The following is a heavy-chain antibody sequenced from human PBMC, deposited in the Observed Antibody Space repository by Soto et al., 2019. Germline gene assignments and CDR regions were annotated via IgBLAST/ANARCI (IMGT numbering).Heavy chain of an antibody. D-gene: IGHD6-13*01. V-gene: IGHV3-30*18. CDR1: GFTFSSYG. CDR2: ISYDGSNK. Sequence: QVQLVESGGGVVQPGRSLRLSCAASGFTFSSYGMHWVRQAPGKGLEWVAVISYDGSNKYYADSVKGRFTISRDNPKNTLYQQMNSLRAEDTAVYYCAKAANSSPFDYWGQGTLVTVSS. J-gene: IGHJ4*02. CDR3: AKAANSSPFDY.